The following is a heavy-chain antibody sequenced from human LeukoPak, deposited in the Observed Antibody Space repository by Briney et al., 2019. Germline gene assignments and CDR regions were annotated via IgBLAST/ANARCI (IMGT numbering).Heavy chain of an antibody. CDR1: GGSISSSSYY. CDR3: ARPHSGSYRYYFDY. J-gene: IGHJ4*02. V-gene: IGHV4-39*01. Sequence: SETQSLTCTVSGGSISSSSYYWGWIRQPPGKGLEWIGSIYYSGSTYYNPSLKSRVTISVDTSKNQFSLKLSSVTAADTAVYYCARPHSGSYRYYFDYWGQGTLVTVSS. D-gene: IGHD1-26*01. CDR2: IYYSGST.